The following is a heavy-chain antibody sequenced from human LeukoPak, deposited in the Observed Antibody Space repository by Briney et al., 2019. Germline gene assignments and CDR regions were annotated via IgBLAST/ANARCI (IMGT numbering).Heavy chain of an antibody. Sequence: SETLSLTCAVSGGSISSSSYYWSWIRQPPGKGLEWIGYIYYSGSTNYNPSLKSRVTISVDTSKNQFSLKLSSVTAADTAVYYCARVMVRGKYYFDYWGQGTLVTVSS. V-gene: IGHV4-61*05. D-gene: IGHD3-10*01. J-gene: IGHJ4*02. CDR3: ARVMVRGKYYFDY. CDR2: IYYSGST. CDR1: GGSISSSSYY.